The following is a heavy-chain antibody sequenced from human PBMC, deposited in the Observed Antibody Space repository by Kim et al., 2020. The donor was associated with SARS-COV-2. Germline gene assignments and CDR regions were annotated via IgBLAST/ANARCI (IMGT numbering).Heavy chain of an antibody. J-gene: IGHJ4*02. CDR3: ARAPNDFWSGYPYYFDY. D-gene: IGHD3-3*01. Sequence: SETLSLTCTVSGGSVSSGSYFWSWIRQPPGKGLEWIGYIYYSGNTNYNPSLKSRVTMSVDTSKNQFSLKLRSVTAADTAVYYCARAPNDFWSGYPYYFDYWGQGILVTVSS. CDR2: IYYSGNT. CDR1: GGSVSSGSYF. V-gene: IGHV4-61*01.